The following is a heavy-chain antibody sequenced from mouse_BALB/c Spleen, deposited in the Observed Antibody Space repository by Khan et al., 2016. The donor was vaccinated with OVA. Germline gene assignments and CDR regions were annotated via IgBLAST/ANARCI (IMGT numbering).Heavy chain of an antibody. CDR2: IDPYYGGA. J-gene: IGHJ2*01. V-gene: IGHV1-39*01. Sequence: EVQLQQSGPELEKPGASVKISCKASGYSFTGYNMNWVKQSNGKSLEWIGNIDPYYGGATYNQKFKGKATLTVDKSSSTAYMQLKSLTSEDSAVYYCTMGYGNYVRYYFDYWGQGTTLTVSS. CDR1: GYSFTGYN. CDR3: TMGYGNYVRYYFDY. D-gene: IGHD2-10*02.